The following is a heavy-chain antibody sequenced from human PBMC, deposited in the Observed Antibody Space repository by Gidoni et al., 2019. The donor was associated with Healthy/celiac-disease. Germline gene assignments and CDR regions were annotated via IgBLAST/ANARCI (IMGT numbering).Heavy chain of an antibody. V-gene: IGHV1-69*02. CDR3: ARALIGDYGGNSGAFDI. Sequence: QVQMVQSGAEVKKPGSSVKVSCKAYGGTFSSYTISWVRQAPGQGLEWMGRIIPILGIANYAQKFQGRVTITADKSTSTAYMELSSLRSEDTAVYYCARALIGDYGGNSGAFDIWGQGTMVTVSS. J-gene: IGHJ3*02. CDR2: IIPILGIA. CDR1: GGTFSSYT. D-gene: IGHD4-17*01.